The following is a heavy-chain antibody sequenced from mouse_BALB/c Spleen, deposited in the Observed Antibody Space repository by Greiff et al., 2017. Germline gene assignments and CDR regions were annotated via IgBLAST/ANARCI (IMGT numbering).Heavy chain of an antibody. Sequence: EVNLVESGGDLVKPGGSLKLSCAASGFTFSSYGMSWVRQTPDKRLEWVATISSGGSYTYYPDSVKGRFTISRDNAKNTLYLQMSSLKSEDTAMYYCARPIYYDYDGFAYWGQGTLVTVSA. J-gene: IGHJ3*01. D-gene: IGHD2-4*01. V-gene: IGHV5-6*01. CDR2: ISSGGSYT. CDR1: GFTFSSYG. CDR3: ARPIYYDYDGFAY.